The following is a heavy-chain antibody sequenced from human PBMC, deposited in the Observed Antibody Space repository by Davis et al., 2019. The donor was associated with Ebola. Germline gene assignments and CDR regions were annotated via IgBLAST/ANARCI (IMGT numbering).Heavy chain of an antibody. CDR1: GFTFSSYS. J-gene: IGHJ4*02. D-gene: IGHD5-18*01. Sequence: GESLKIFCAASGFTFSSYSMNWVRQAPGKGLEWVSSISSSSSYTYYADSVKGRFTISRDNAKNSLYLQMNSLRAEDTAVYYCARGSVDTAMVGVWGQGTLVTVSS. CDR2: ISSSSSYT. V-gene: IGHV3-21*01. CDR3: ARGSVDTAMVGV.